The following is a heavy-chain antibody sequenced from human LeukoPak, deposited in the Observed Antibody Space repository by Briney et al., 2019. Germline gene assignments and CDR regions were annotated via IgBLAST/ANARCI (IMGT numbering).Heavy chain of an antibody. Sequence: PGGSLRLSCAASGFTFSSYSMNWVRQAPGKGLEWVSSISSSSSYIYYADSVKGRFTISRDNAKNSLYLQMNSLRAEDTAVYYCTRTGYSYGYPFDYWGQGTLVTVSS. CDR3: TRTGYSYGYPFDY. J-gene: IGHJ4*02. D-gene: IGHD5-18*01. V-gene: IGHV3-21*01. CDR2: ISSSSSYI. CDR1: GFTFSSYS.